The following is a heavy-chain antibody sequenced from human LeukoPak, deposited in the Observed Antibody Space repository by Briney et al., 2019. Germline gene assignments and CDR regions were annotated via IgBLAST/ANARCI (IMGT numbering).Heavy chain of an antibody. CDR2: INAGNGNT. D-gene: IGHD3-9*01. J-gene: IGHJ4*02. CDR3: ASSPTYYDILTGYSMWKLCY. V-gene: IGHV1-3*01. Sequence: APVKVSCKASGYTFTSYAMHWVRQAPGQRLEWMGWINAGNGNTKYSQKFQSRVTITRDTSASTAYMELSSLRSEDTAVYYCASSPTYYDILTGYSMWKLCYWGQGTRVTVSS. CDR1: GYTFTSYA.